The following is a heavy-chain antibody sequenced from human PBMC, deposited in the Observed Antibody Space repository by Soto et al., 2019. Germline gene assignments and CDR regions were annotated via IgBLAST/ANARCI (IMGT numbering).Heavy chain of an antibody. CDR1: GGSISSSSYY. CDR3: ARQGYSSSWYGQGGYYYYGMDV. V-gene: IGHV4-39*01. D-gene: IGHD6-13*01. Sequence: PSETLSLTCTVSGGSISSSSYYWGWIRQPPGKGLEWIGSIYYSGSTYYNPSLKSRVTISVDTSKNQFSLKLSSVTAADTAVYYCARQGYSSSWYGQGGYYYYGMDVWGQGTTVTVSS. CDR2: IYYSGST. J-gene: IGHJ6*02.